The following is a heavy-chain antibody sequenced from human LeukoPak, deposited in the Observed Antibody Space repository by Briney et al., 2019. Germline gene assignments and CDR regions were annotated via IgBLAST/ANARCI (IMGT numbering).Heavy chain of an antibody. J-gene: IGHJ4*02. CDR2: IYSGGGT. CDR3: ARDGRDGYNYKDY. Sequence: GGSLRLSCAASGFTVSSNYMSWVRQAPGKGLEWVSVIYSGGGTYYADSVKGRFTTSRDNSKNTLYLQMNSLRAEDTAVYYCARDGRDGYNYKDYWGQGTLVTVSS. CDR1: GFTVSSNY. V-gene: IGHV3-53*01. D-gene: IGHD5-24*01.